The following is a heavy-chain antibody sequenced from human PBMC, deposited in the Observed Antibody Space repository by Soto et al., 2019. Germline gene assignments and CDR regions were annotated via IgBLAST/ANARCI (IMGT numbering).Heavy chain of an antibody. CDR3: ARDMNNYDIRGRVGFDY. D-gene: IGHD3-9*01. J-gene: IGHJ4*02. CDR1: GYTFTTYG. Sequence: QVQLVQSGAEVKKPGASVKVSCKASGYTFTTYGITWVRQAPGQGLEWMGWISAYNGNTNYAQKLQGRVTMTTDTSTSTAYMELRSLRSDDTAVYYCARDMNNYDIRGRVGFDYWGQGTLVTVSS. CDR2: ISAYNGNT. V-gene: IGHV1-18*01.